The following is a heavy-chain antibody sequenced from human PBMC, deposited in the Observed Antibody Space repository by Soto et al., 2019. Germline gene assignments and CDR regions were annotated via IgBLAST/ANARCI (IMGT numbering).Heavy chain of an antibody. V-gene: IGHV1-3*04. CDR3: AKGSQMWTPDY. J-gene: IGHJ4*02. Sequence: ASVKVSCKASGYTFTDSAIHWVRQAPGQSLEWMGWIATGNGNTKYSQKFQGRVTITRDTSATTANMELSSLRSDDTAVYYCAKGSQMWTPDYWGQGTLVTVSS. CDR1: GYTFTDSA. D-gene: IGHD2-21*01. CDR2: IATGNGNT.